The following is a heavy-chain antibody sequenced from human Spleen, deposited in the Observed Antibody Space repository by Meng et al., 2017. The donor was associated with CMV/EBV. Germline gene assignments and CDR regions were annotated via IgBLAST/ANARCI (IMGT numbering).Heavy chain of an antibody. D-gene: IGHD3-3*01. V-gene: IGHV3-23*01. CDR3: AKHNSRVVIGGGVDY. J-gene: IGHJ4*02. CDR1: GFTFSSYW. Sequence: GGSLRLSCAASGFTFSSYWMHWVRQAPGKGLEWVSSLNFGGGGTDYADSVKGRFTISRDNSKNTLYLQMHSLRAEDTAMYYCAKHNSRVVIGGGVDYWGQGTLVTVSS. CDR2: LNFGGGGT.